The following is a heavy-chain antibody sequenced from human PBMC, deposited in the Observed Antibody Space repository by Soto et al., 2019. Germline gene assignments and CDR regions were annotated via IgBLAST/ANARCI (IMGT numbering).Heavy chain of an antibody. Sequence: GGSLRLSCAASGFTFSNAWMSWVRQAPGKGLEWVGRIKSKTDGGTTDYAAPVKGRFTISRDDSKNTLYLQMNSLKTEDTAGYYCTTEGVVPAAENYYYCYYGLDVWGQGTTGTGSS. J-gene: IGHJ6*02. CDR3: TTEGVVPAAENYYYCYYGLDV. CDR2: IKSKTDGGTT. CDR1: GFTFSNAW. V-gene: IGHV3-15*01. D-gene: IGHD2-2*01.